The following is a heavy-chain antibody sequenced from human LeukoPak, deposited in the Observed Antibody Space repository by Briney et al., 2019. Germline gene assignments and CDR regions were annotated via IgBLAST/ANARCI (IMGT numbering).Heavy chain of an antibody. V-gene: IGHV3-7*01. J-gene: IGHJ4*02. D-gene: IGHD6-19*01. CDR1: GFTFSSYW. CDR2: IKQDGSKK. CDR3: ARDFRHSSGWIYYFDY. Sequence: GGSLRLSCAASGFTFSSYWMSWVRQAPGKGLEWVANIKQDGSKKYFVDSVKGRFTISRDNAKNSLYLQMNSLRVEDTAVYYCARDFRHSSGWIYYFDYWGQGTLVTVSS.